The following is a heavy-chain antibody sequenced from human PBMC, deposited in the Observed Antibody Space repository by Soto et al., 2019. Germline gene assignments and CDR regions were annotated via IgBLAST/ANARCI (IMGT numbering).Heavy chain of an antibody. J-gene: IGHJ4*02. V-gene: IGHV3-7*01. CDR1: GFTFSSYW. Sequence: GGSLRLSCAASGFTFSSYWMSWVRQAPGKGLEWVANIKQDGSEKYYVDSVKGRFTISRDNAKNSLYLQMNSLRAEDTAVYYCAREAIVATIHFDYWGQGTLVTVSS. CDR2: IKQDGSEK. CDR3: AREAIVATIHFDY. D-gene: IGHD5-12*01.